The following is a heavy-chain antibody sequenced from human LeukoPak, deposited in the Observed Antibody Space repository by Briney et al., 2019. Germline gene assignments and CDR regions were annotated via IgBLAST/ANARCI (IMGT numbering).Heavy chain of an antibody. CDR2: IRYDGSNK. CDR1: GFTFSSYG. CDR3: AKYYSSGAPYFDD. V-gene: IGHV3-30*02. J-gene: IGHJ4*02. Sequence: PGGSLRLSCAASGFTFSSYGMHWVRQAPGKGLEWVAFIRYDGSNKYYADSVKGRFTISRDNSKNTLYLQMNSLRAEDTAVYYCAKYYSSGAPYFDDWGQGTLVTVSS. D-gene: IGHD2-15*01.